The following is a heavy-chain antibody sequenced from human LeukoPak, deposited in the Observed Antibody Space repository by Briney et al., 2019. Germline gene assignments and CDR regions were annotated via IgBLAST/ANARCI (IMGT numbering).Heavy chain of an antibody. Sequence: GGSLRLSSVASGFTFISYWMSWVRQAPGKGREWVANIKQDGSEKYYVDSVKGRFTIARDNAKNSLYLEMNSLRAEDTAVYYCARIIAVAGRNYWGQGTLVTVSS. CDR2: IKQDGSEK. D-gene: IGHD6-19*01. V-gene: IGHV3-7*03. J-gene: IGHJ4*02. CDR1: GFTFISYW. CDR3: ARIIAVAGRNY.